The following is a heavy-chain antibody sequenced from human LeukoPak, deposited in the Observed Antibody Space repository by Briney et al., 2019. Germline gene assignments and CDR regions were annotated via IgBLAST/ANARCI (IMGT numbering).Heavy chain of an antibody. J-gene: IGHJ4*02. CDR1: GFTFSSYA. V-gene: IGHV3-23*01. Sequence: GGSLRLSCAASGFTFSSYAVSWVRQAPGKGLEWVSAIRGSGGRTYYADSVKGRFTISRDNSKHTLYLQMNSLRAEDTAVYYCAKTYYDFWSGYAREAYCWGQGTLVTVYS. D-gene: IGHD3-3*01. CDR2: IRGSGGRT. CDR3: AKTYYDFWSGYAREAYC.